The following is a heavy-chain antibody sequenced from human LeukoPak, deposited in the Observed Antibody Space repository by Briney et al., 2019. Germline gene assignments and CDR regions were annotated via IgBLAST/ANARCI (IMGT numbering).Heavy chain of an antibody. Sequence: TGGSLRLSCAASGFTVSSNYMSWVRQAPGKGLEWVSVIYSGGSTYYADSVKGRFTISRDNSKNTLYLQMNSLRAEDTAVCYCASDPVAGRVSGAFDIWGQGTMVTASS. J-gene: IGHJ3*02. V-gene: IGHV3-53*01. CDR1: GFTVSSNY. CDR3: ASDPVAGRVSGAFDI. D-gene: IGHD6-19*01. CDR2: IYSGGST.